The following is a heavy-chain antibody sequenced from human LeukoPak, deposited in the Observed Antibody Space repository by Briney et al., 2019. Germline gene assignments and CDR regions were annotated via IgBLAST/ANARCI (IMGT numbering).Heavy chain of an antibody. CDR1: GYTFTSYY. J-gene: IGHJ4*02. CDR3: ARGNFYDNKGYSPELRY. V-gene: IGHV1-2*02. CDR2: SDPKSGAT. Sequence: ASVKVSCKTSGYTFTSYYVHWLRQAPGQRFEWMGWSDPKSGATKYEHFQGRVTMTRDTSISTAYMELSRLTSDDTAVYYCARGNFYDNKGYSPELRYWGQGTLVTVSS. D-gene: IGHD3-10*01.